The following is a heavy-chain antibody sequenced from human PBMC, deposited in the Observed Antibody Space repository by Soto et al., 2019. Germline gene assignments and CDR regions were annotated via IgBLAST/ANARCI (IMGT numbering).Heavy chain of an antibody. D-gene: IGHD2-2*01. CDR1: GFTFSTHA. Sequence: EVQLLESGGGLVQAGGSLRLSCVASGFTFSTHAMSWVRQVPGKGLEWVSTFSGSGGNIYYGESVKGRFTISRDEPKNTLYLYMNSLRVEYTAVYYCAKDPPWTVGPLAMDVWGQGTTVTVSS. J-gene: IGHJ6*02. CDR2: FSGSGGNI. V-gene: IGHV3-23*01. CDR3: AKDPPWTVGPLAMDV.